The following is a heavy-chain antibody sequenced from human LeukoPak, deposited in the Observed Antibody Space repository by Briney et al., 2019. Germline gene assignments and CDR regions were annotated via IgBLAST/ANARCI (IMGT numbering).Heavy chain of an antibody. Sequence: TGGSLRLSCAASGFTFSNYWMIWVRQAPGKVLEGGPAIKQDSSDKFYVDSVKGRFTISRDNAQNSLYLQMNSLRAEDTAVYYCARLMTVAGTYAYYFDYWGQGTLVTVSS. CDR2: IKQDSSDK. V-gene: IGHV3-7*01. J-gene: IGHJ4*02. D-gene: IGHD6-19*01. CDR3: ARLMTVAGTYAYYFDY. CDR1: GFTFSNYW.